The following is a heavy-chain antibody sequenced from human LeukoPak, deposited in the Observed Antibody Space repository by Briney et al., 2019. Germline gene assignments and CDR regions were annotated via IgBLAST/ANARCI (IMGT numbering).Heavy chain of an antibody. CDR1: GFTFSNYA. CDR2: LNGRGDSP. J-gene: IGHJ4*02. CDR3: AKGPHRDY. Sequence: GGSLRLSCAASGFTFSNYAMSWARQAPGKGLEWVSSLNGRGDSPYYADSVKGRFTTSRDNSKNTLYLQMHSLRVEDTAVYYCAKGPHRDYWGQGTLLTVSS. V-gene: IGHV3-23*01.